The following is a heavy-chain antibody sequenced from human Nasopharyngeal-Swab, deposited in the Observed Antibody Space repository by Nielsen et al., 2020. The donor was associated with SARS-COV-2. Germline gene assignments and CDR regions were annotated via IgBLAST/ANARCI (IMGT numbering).Heavy chain of an antibody. CDR2: INPSGGST. J-gene: IGHJ3*02. D-gene: IGHD2-8*01. CDR3: ARGRDCTNGVCYAGGTDAFDI. Sequence: WVRQAPGQGLEWMGIINPSGGSTSYAQKFQGRVTMTRDTSTSTVYMELSSLRSEDTAMYYCARGRDCTNGVCYAGGTDAFDIWGQGTMVTVSS. V-gene: IGHV1-46*01.